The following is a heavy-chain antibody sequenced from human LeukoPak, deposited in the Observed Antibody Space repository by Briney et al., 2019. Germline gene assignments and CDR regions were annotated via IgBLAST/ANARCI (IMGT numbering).Heavy chain of an antibody. CDR1: GYTFTSYD. CDR2: MNPNSGNT. CDR3: ARSPYYYYGMDG. J-gene: IGHJ6*02. V-gene: IGHV1-8*01. Sequence: ASVKVSCKASGYTFTSYDINWVRQATGQGLEWMGWMNPNSGNTGYAQKFQGRVTMTRNTSISTAYMELSSLRSEDTAVYYCARSPYYYYGMDGWGQGTTVTVSS.